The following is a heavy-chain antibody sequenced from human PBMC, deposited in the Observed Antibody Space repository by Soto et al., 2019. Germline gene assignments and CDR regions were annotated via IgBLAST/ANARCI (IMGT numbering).Heavy chain of an antibody. CDR1: GFSLSNARMG. CDR3: ARHGRRVGARPLDY. V-gene: IGHV2-26*01. CDR2: IFSNDEK. D-gene: IGHD1-26*01. J-gene: IGHJ4*02. Sequence: QVTLKESGPVLVKPTETLTLTCTVSGFSLSNARMGVSWIRQPPGKALEWLAHIFSNDEKSYSTSLKSRLTTXKXTXXSQVVLTMTNMDPVDTATYYCARHGRRVGARPLDYWGQGTLVTVSS.